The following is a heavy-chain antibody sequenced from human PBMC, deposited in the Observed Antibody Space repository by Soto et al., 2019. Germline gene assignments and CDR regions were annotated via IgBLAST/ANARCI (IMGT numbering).Heavy chain of an antibody. CDR1: GYTFTSYG. D-gene: IGHD5-18*01. V-gene: IGHV1-18*01. Sequence: ASVKVSCKASGYTFTSYGISWVRQAPGQGLEWMGRISAYNGNTNYAQKLQGRVTMTTDTSTSTAYMELSSLRSDDAAVYYCARVVGYSYAGGHFHFDSWGQGTLVTVSS. CDR3: ARVVGYSYAGGHFHFDS. CDR2: ISAYNGNT. J-gene: IGHJ4*02.